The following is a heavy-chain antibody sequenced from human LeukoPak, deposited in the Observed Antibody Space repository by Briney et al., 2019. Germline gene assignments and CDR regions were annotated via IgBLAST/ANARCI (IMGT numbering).Heavy chain of an antibody. CDR1: GYTFIIFY. V-gene: IGHV1-46*01. CDR3: ARGYCNGGSCYSFYY. D-gene: IGHD2-15*01. J-gene: IGHJ4*02. CDR2: INPSGGTT. Sequence: ASVKVSCTASGYTFIIFYIHWVRQAPGRGLEWMGVINPSGGTTLYAQKFQGRVTMTRDTSTSTVYMELSSLRSEDTAVYYCARGYCNGGSCYSFYYWGQGTLVTVSS.